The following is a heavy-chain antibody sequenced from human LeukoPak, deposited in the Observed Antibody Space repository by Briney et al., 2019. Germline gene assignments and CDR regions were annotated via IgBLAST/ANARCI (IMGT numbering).Heavy chain of an antibody. J-gene: IGHJ4*02. Sequence: PGGSLRLSCAASGFSFSTYTMAWVRQAPGGGLEWVSAISGDGGATYYADAVKGRFAISRDNSKSTLYLQMNSLRAEDTAVYYCARHPSLTTVATTEYFDYWGQGTLVTVSS. D-gene: IGHD4-23*01. CDR3: ARHPSLTTVATTEYFDY. V-gene: IGHV3-23*01. CDR1: GFSFSTYT. CDR2: ISGDGGAT.